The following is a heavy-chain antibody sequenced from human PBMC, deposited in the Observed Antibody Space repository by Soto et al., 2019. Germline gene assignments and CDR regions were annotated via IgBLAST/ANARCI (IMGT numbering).Heavy chain of an antibody. Sequence: QLQLQESGPGLVKPSETLSLTCTVSGGSISSSSYYWGWIRQPPGKGLEWIGSIYYSGSTYYNPSLKSRVTRSVDTSKNQCSLKLSSVTAADTAVYYCARSYYDFWSGYYDYFDYWGQGTLVTVSS. CDR3: ARSYYDFWSGYYDYFDY. J-gene: IGHJ4*02. V-gene: IGHV4-39*01. CDR2: IYYSGST. CDR1: GGSISSSSYY. D-gene: IGHD3-3*01.